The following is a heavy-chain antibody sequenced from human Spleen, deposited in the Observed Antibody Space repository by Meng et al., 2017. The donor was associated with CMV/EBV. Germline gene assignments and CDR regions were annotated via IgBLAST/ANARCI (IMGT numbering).Heavy chain of an antibody. CDR1: GFTFSSYS. CDR2: ISSSSSTV. J-gene: IGHJ6*02. V-gene: IGHV3-48*04. D-gene: IGHD2-15*01. CDR3: ARGASGGISFYYGMDV. Sequence: GESLKISCAASGFTFSSYSMNWVRQAPGKGLEWISYISSSSSTVYYADFVKGRFTISRDNAKNSLFLQMNSLRAEDTAIYYCARGASGGISFYYGMDVWGQGITVTVSS.